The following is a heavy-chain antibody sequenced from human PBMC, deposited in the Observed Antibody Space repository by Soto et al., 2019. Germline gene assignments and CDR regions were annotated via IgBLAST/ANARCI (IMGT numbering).Heavy chain of an antibody. J-gene: IGHJ6*02. CDR2: ISYDGSNK. D-gene: IGHD6-19*01. CDR3: AKDLDYSSGWYVYYYYGMDV. CDR1: GFTFSSYG. V-gene: IGHV3-30*18. Sequence: AGGSLRLSCAASGFTFSSYGMHWVRQAPGKGLEWVAVISYDGSNKYYADSVKGRFTISRDNSKNTLYLQMNSLRAEDTAVYYCAKDLDYSSGWYVYYYYGMDVWGQGTTVTVSS.